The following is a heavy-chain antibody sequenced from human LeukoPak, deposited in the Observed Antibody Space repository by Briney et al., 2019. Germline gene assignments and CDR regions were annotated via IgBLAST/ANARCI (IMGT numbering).Heavy chain of an antibody. D-gene: IGHD4-23*01. J-gene: IGHJ4*02. CDR3: ARVNMGELL. CDR1: GYSIRSGYY. CDR2: IYHSGST. V-gene: IGHV4-38-2*02. Sequence: SETLSPTCTVSGYSIRSGYYWGWIRQPPGKGQEWIGSIYHSGSTYYNPSLKSRVTISVDTSKNQFSLKLSSVTAADTAVYYCARVNMGELLWGQGTLVTVSS.